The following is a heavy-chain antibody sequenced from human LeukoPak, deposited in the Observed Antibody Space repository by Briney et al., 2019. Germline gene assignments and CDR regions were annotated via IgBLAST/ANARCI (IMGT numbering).Heavy chain of an antibody. Sequence: SETLSLTCTVSGYSISSGYYWGWIRQPPGKGLEWIGSIYHSGSTYYNPSLKSRVTISVDTSKNQFSLKLSSVTVADTAVYYCARGIAAAETYYFDYWGQGTLVTVSS. V-gene: IGHV4-38-2*02. CDR2: IYHSGST. D-gene: IGHD6-13*01. J-gene: IGHJ4*02. CDR1: GYSISSGYY. CDR3: ARGIAAAETYYFDY.